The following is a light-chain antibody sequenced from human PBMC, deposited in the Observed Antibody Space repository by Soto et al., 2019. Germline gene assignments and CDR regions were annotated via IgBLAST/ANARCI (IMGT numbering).Light chain of an antibody. V-gene: IGKV3-11*01. CDR1: QSVSSY. CDR2: DAS. Sequence: EIVLTQSPATLSLSPGERATLSCRASQSVSSYLAWYQQKPGQAPRLLIYDASTRATGIPARFSGSGSGTDFTLTISSLEPEDFAVYYCQQRSNWPLPLTFGGGTKVNIK. J-gene: IGKJ4*01. CDR3: QQRSNWPLPLT.